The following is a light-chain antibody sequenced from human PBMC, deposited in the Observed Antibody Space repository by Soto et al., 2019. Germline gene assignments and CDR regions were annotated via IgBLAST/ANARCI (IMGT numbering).Light chain of an antibody. CDR3: SSYTSSSPLYV. Sequence: QSALTQPASVSGSPGQSITISCTGTSSDVGAYNYVSWYQQHPGKAPKLMISEVSNRPSGVSNRFSGSKSGNTASLTISGLQAEDEADYFCSSYTSSSPLYVFGTGTKVTVL. J-gene: IGLJ1*01. CDR2: EVS. V-gene: IGLV2-14*01. CDR1: SSDVGAYNY.